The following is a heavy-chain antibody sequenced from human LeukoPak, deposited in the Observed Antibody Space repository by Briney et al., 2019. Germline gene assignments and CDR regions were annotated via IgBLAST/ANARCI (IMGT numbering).Heavy chain of an antibody. CDR2: ISSSSSYI. D-gene: IGHD3-10*01. V-gene: IGHV3-21*01. CDR1: GFTFSSYS. J-gene: IGHJ4*02. CDR3: AGRLTRGYYFDY. Sequence: GGSLRLSCAASGFTFSSYSMNWVRQAPGKGLEWVSSISSSSSYIYYADSVKGRFTISRDNAKNSLYLQMNSLRAEDTAVYYCAGRLTRGYYFDYWGQGTLVTVSS.